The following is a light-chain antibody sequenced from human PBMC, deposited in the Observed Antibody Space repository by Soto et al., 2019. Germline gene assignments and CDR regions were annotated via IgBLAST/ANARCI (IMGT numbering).Light chain of an antibody. CDR3: NSYTSGNTYV. CDR1: SSDIGSYNR. V-gene: IGLV2-18*02. CDR2: EVS. Sequence: QSVLTQPPSVSGSPGQSVTISCTGTSSDIGSYNRVSWYQQPPGTAPKLMIYEVSNRPSGVPSRFSGSKSGNTASLTISGLQPEDEADYYCNSYTSGNTYVFGTGTKVTVL. J-gene: IGLJ1*01.